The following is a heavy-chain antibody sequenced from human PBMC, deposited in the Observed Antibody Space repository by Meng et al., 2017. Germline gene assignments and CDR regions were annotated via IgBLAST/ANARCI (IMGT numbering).Heavy chain of an antibody. J-gene: IGHJ3*02. Sequence: GESLKISCVASGFTFSSYAMSWVRQAPGKGLEWVSAISGSGGSTYYADSVKGRFTFSRDNSKNTLYLQMNSLRAEDTAVYYCAKELDIVVVTAMQYSFDIWGQGTMVTVSS. V-gene: IGHV3-23*01. CDR3: AKELDIVVVTAMQYSFDI. CDR1: GFTFSSYA. D-gene: IGHD2-21*02. CDR2: ISGSGGST.